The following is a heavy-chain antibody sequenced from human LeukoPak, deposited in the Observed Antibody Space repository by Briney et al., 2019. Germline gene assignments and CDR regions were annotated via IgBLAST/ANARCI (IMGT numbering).Heavy chain of an antibody. V-gene: IGHV3-21*01. CDR1: VFTFSSYS. CDR2: ISTSSSYI. J-gene: IGHJ3*02. CDR3: ARGRVYNTDASDI. Sequence: GGSLRLSCAAPVFTFSSYSMNWVRQAPGKGLEWVSSISTSSSYIYSADSVKGRFTISRDNAKNSLYLQMNSLRAEDMAVYYCARGRVYNTDASDIWGQGTMVTVSS. D-gene: IGHD1-1*01.